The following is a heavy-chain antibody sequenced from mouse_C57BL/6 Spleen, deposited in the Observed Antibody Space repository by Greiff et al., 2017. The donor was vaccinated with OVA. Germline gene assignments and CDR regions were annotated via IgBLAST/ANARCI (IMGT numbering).Heavy chain of an antibody. V-gene: IGHV3-6*01. J-gene: IGHJ4*01. D-gene: IGHD1-1*01. Sequence: EVKLQESGPGLVKPSQSLSLTCSVTGYSITSGYYWNWIRQFPGNKLEWMGYISYDGSNNYNPSLKNRISITRDTSKNKFFLKLNSVTTEDTATYYCARGDYYYGSPYAMDYWGQGTSVTVSS. CDR3: ARGDYYYGSPYAMDY. CDR1: GYSITSGYY. CDR2: ISYDGSN.